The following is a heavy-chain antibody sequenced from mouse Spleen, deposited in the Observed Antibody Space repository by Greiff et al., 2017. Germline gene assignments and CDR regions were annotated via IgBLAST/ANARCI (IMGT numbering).Heavy chain of an antibody. CDR2: ISNGGGST. J-gene: IGHJ4*01. CDR3: ARRTYYGCMDY. Sequence: EVMLVESGGGLVQPGGSLKLSCATSGFTFSDYYMYWVRQTPEKRLEWVAYISNGGGSTYYPDTVKGRFTISRDNAKNTLYLQMSRLKSEDTAMYYCARRTYYGCMDYWGQGTSVTVSS. CDR1: GFTFSDYY. V-gene: IGHV5-12*02. D-gene: IGHD2-9*01.